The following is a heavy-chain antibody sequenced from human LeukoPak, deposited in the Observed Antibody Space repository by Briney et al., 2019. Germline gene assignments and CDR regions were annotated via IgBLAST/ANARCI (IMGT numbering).Heavy chain of an antibody. CDR1: GFTFSSYA. CDR2: ISGSGGHT. CDR3: AKFRYHSNDNNYLDFNY. V-gene: IGHV3-23*01. J-gene: IGHJ4*02. Sequence: GGSLRLSCAASGFTFSSYAMGWVRQAPGKGPEWVSSISGSGGHTYFADSVKGRFTISRDNSKNTLDLQTNSLKVEDTAVYYCAKFRYHSNDNNYLDFNYWGQGTLVTVSS. D-gene: IGHD3-22*01.